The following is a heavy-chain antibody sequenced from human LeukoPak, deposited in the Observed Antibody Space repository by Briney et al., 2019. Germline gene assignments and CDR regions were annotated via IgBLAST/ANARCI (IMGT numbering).Heavy chain of an antibody. D-gene: IGHD5-12*01. Sequence: PGGSLRLSCAASGFTFSSYSMNWVRQAPGKGLEWVSSISSSSSYIYYADSLKGRFTISRDNAKNSLYLQMNSLRAEDTAVYYCARVGIVATTRGWFDPWGQGTLVTVSS. CDR2: ISSSSSYI. CDR3: ARVGIVATTRGWFDP. J-gene: IGHJ5*02. CDR1: GFTFSSYS. V-gene: IGHV3-21*01.